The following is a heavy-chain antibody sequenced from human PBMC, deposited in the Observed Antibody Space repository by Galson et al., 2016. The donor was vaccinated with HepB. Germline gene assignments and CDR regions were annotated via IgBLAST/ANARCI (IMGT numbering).Heavy chain of an antibody. Sequence: SLRLSCAASGFTFSSYWMHWVRQAPGKGLAWVSRTNSDGNTTNYADSVKGRFTISRDNAKNTLYLQMNSLRAEDTAVYYCAREGYYYDNSFFRRENAFDIWGQGTMVTVSS. CDR3: AREGYYYDNSFFRRENAFDI. D-gene: IGHD3-22*01. J-gene: IGHJ3*02. CDR1: GFTFSSYW. CDR2: TNSDGNTT. V-gene: IGHV3-74*01.